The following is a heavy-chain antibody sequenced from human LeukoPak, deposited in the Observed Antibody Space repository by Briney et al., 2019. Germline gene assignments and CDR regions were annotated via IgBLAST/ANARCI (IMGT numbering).Heavy chain of an antibody. V-gene: IGHV1-69*05. CDR1: GGTFSSYA. CDR2: IIPIFGTA. CDR3: ARPFFAGITRDNWFDP. D-gene: IGHD1-14*01. J-gene: IGHJ5*02. Sequence: SVQVSCKASGGTFSSYAISWVRQAPGQGLEWMGRIIPIFGTANYAQKFQGRVTITTDESTSTAYMELSSLRSEDTAVYYCARPFFAGITRDNWFDPWGQGTLVTVSS.